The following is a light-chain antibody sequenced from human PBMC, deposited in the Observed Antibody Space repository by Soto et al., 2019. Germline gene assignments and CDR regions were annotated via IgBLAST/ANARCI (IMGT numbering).Light chain of an antibody. CDR2: DAS. V-gene: IGKV3-15*01. CDR1: HSVSGN. J-gene: IGKJ2*01. CDR3: QQYNNWPPYT. Sequence: EIVMTQSPATLSVSPGERVTLSCRASHSVSGNLAWYQQTPGQAPRLLIYDASTRATGIPARFSGSGSGTEFTLTISSLQSEDFAVYFGQQYNNWPPYTFGQGTKLEIK.